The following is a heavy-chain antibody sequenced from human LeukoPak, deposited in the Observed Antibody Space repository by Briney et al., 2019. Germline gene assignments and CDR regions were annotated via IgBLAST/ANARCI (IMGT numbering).Heavy chain of an antibody. J-gene: IGHJ3*02. Sequence: SVKVSCRASGGTFSSYAISWVRQAPGQGLEWMGRIIPILGIANYAQKFQGRVTITADKSTSTAYMELSSLRSEDTAVYYCAGTYCGGDCYPSSPDAFDIWGQGTMVTVSS. CDR2: IIPILGIA. V-gene: IGHV1-69*04. CDR1: GGTFSSYA. CDR3: AGTYCGGDCYPSSPDAFDI. D-gene: IGHD2-21*02.